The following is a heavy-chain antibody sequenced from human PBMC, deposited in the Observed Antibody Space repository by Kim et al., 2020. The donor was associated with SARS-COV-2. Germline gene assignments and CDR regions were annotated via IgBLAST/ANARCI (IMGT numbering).Heavy chain of an antibody. V-gene: IGHV1-3*01. CDR3: ARDPGDILTGYYNSYFDY. CDR2: INAGNGNT. Sequence: ASVKVSCKASGYTFTSYAMHWVRQAPGQRLEWMGWINAGNGNTKYSQKFQGRVTITRDTSASTAYMELSSLRSEDTAVYYCARDPGDILTGYYNSYFDYWGQGTLVTVSS. J-gene: IGHJ4*02. CDR1: GYTFTSYA. D-gene: IGHD3-9*01.